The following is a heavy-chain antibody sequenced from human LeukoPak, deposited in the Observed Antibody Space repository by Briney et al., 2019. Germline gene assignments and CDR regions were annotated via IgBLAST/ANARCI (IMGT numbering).Heavy chain of an antibody. V-gene: IGHV5-51*01. CDR1: GYRFTSYW. J-gene: IGHJ4*02. Sequence: GESVKISCKGSGYRFTSYWIGWVRQMPGKGLEWMGIIYPGDSDTSYSPSFQGQVTISADKSISTAFLEWSSQKASDTAMYYCARPGGIATPLDYWGQGTLVTVSS. CDR3: ARPGGIATPLDY. D-gene: IGHD6-13*01. CDR2: IYPGDSDT.